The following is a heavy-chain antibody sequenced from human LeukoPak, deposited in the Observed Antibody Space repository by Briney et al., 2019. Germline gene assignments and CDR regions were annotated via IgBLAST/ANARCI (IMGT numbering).Heavy chain of an antibody. V-gene: IGHV3-30*03. CDR1: GFTFSSYG. CDR2: ISYDGSNK. D-gene: IGHD4-11*01. CDR3: ARASNSDSRFQH. J-gene: IGHJ1*01. Sequence: GGSLRLSCVASGFTFSSYGMHWVRQAPGKGLEWVAVISYDGSNKYYADSVKGRFTISRDNSKNTLSLQMNSLRDEDTAVYYCARASNSDSRFQHWGQGTLVTVSS.